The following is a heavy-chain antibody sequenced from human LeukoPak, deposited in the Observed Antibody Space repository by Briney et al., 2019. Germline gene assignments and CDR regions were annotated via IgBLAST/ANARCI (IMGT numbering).Heavy chain of an antibody. D-gene: IGHD2-8*01. CDR1: GLSFSSYA. V-gene: IGHV3-30-3*01. CDR2: ISYDGTEK. CDR3: ARDGRGVPLDY. J-gene: IGHJ4*02. Sequence: GGSLRLSCAASGLSFSSYAMHWVRQAPGKGLEWVAVISYDGTEKYYGDSVKGRFTISRDNSKNTLYLQMNSLRAEDTALYYCARDGRGVPLDYWGQGTLVTVSP.